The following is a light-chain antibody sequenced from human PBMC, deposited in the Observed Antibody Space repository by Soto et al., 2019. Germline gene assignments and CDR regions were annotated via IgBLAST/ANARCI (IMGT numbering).Light chain of an antibody. CDR3: AAWDDSLNGHVV. CDR2: SNN. Sequence: VLTQPPSASGTPGQRVTISFSGSSSNFGSNTVNWYQQLPGTAPKLLIYSNNQRPSGVPDRFSGSKSGTSASLAISGLQSEDEADYYCAAWDDSLNGHVVFGGGTKVTVL. CDR1: SSNFGSNT. J-gene: IGLJ2*01. V-gene: IGLV1-44*01.